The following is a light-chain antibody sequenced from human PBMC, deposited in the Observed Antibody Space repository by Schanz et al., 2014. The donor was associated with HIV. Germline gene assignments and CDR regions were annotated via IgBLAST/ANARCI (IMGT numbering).Light chain of an antibody. V-gene: IGLV2-14*03. CDR3: SSYRRSNTLEV. Sequence: QSALTQPPSASGSPGQSVTVSCTGTSSDIGGYDLVSWYQQHPGEAPKVIMYEVANRPSGVSNRFSGSKSGNTASLTISGLQAEDEADYYCSSYRRSNTLEVFGGGTKLTVL. J-gene: IGLJ2*01. CDR2: EVA. CDR1: SSDIGGYDL.